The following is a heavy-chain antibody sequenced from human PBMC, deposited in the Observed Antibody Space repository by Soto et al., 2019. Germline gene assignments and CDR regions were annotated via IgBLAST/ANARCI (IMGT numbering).Heavy chain of an antibody. CDR3: AKDPYLHYYDSSGPDY. CDR1: VFTFSDYA. D-gene: IGHD3-22*01. Sequence: WWSLRLSCTASVFTFSDYAMCWLCQAPGKGLEWVSALRDSGGSKYYADSVKGRFTISRDNSNNTLFLQMRSLRAEDTAVYYCAKDPYLHYYDSSGPDYWGQGTLVTVS. J-gene: IGHJ4*02. V-gene: IGHV3-23*01. CDR2: LRDSGGSK.